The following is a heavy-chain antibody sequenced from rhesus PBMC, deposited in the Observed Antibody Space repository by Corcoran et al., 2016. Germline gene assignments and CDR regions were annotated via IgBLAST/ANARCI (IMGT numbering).Heavy chain of an antibody. J-gene: IGHJ4*01. D-gene: IGHD6-43*01. CDR2: GDPEDGEA. CDR3: AGGPYSSSPFDY. V-gene: IGHV1-111*02. Sequence: EVQLVQSGAAVKKPGASVKISCTASGNTLTESSMQRGPQAPGKGLEWMGRGDPEDGEAEYAQKFQDRVTITADTSTDTAYMELSSLRSEDTAVYYCAGGPYSSSPFDYWGQGVLVTVSS. CDR1: GNTLTESS.